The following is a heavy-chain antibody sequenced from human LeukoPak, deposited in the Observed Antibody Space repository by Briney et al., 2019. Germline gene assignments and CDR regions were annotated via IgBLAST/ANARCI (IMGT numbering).Heavy chain of an antibody. J-gene: IGHJ4*02. CDR2: IYTSGST. V-gene: IGHV4-61*02. D-gene: IGHD2-2*01. CDR1: GGSISSGSYY. CDR3: ARDLHGYCSSTSCSYFDY. Sequence: PSQTLSLTCTVSGGSISSGSYYWSWIRQPAGKGLEWIGRIYTSGSTNYNPSLKSRVTISVDTSKNQFSLKLSSVTAADTAVYYCARDLHGYCSSTSCSYFDYWGQGTLVTVSS.